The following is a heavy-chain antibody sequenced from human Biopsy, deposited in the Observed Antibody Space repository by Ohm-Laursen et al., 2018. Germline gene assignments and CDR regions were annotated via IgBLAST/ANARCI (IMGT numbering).Heavy chain of an antibody. CDR1: GYTFTSYY. D-gene: IGHD3-22*01. V-gene: IGHV1-46*01. J-gene: IGHJ4*02. CDR3: ARGPRGLVVITTTALYFDY. Sequence: ASVKVSCKASGYTFTSYYLRWVRQAPGQGLEWMGRINPNNDNTAYAQKFQGRITMTKDTSTSTVYMDLSSLTFDDSAVYYCARGPRGLVVITTTALYFDYWGQGNLVTVSS. CDR2: INPNNDNT.